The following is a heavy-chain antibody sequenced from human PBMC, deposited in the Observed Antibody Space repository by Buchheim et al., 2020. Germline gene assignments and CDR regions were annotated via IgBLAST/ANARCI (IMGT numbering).Heavy chain of an antibody. J-gene: IGHJ6*02. CDR1: GFTFSSYG. D-gene: IGHD2-2*01. CDR3: AKDLSLVVVPAATYYYGMDV. CDR2: ISYDGSNK. Sequence: QVQLVESGGGVVQPGRSLRLSCAASGFTFSSYGMHWVRQAPGKGLEWVAVISYDGSNKYYADSVRGRFTISRDNYKNQLYMQMNSLRAEDTAVYYCAKDLSLVVVPAATYYYGMDVWGQGTT. V-gene: IGHV3-30*18.